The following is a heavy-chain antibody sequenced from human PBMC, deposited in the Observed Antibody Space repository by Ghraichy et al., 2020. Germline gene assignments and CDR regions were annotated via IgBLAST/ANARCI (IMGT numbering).Heavy chain of an antibody. CDR3: ARGGPLQDYYDNGIAA. J-gene: IGHJ6*02. V-gene: IGHV4-34*01. CDR1: GGSFSGYY. Sequence: SETMSLTCAVYGGSFSGYYWTWIRQPPGKGLEWIGETNQSGSSNYNPSLKSRVTISVDTPKKQFSLRMSSMTAADPAVYFCARGGPLQDYYDNGIAAWGQGTTVTVSS. D-gene: IGHD4-11*01. CDR2: TNQSGSS.